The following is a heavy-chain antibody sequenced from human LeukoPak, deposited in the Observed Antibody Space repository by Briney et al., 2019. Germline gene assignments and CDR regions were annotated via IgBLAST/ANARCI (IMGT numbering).Heavy chain of an antibody. V-gene: IGHV3-23*01. D-gene: IGHD6-19*01. J-gene: IGHJ4*02. CDR3: AKGPLIEVAGTTWDY. Sequence: GGSLRLSCAASGFTFSSFAMSWVRQPPGKGLEWASAISGSGGSTYYADSVRGRFTISRDNSKNTLHLQMDSLRADDTAVYFCAKGPLIEVAGTTWDYWGQGTLVTVSS. CDR2: ISGSGGST. CDR1: GFTFSSFA.